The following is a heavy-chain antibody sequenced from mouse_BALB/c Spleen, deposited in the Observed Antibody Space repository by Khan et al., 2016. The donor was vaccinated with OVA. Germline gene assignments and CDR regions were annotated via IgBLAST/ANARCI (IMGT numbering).Heavy chain of an antibody. V-gene: IGHV1-84*02. CDR3: ARGNYYGSTSWFGY. D-gene: IGHD1-1*01. J-gene: IGHJ3*01. CDR2: IYPGSGNT. Sequence: QVQLQQSGPELVKPGASVKISCKASGYTFTDYYIKWVKQKTGQGLECIGWIYPGSGNTKYNEKFKDKATLTVDTSSRTAYMQLRSLTSEDTAVYCCARGNYYGSTSWFGYWGQGTLVTVSA. CDR1: GYTFTDYY.